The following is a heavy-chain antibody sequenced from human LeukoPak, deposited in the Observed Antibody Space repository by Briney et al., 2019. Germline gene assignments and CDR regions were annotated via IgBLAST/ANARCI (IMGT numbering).Heavy chain of an antibody. V-gene: IGHV3-48*03. J-gene: IGHJ4*02. CDR2: ISSSGSTI. CDR1: GFTFSSYE. D-gene: IGHD5-24*01. CDR3: AKRRDGYNLGNFDY. Sequence: GGSLRLSCAASGFTFSSYEMNWVRQAPGKGLEWVSYISSSGSTIYYADSVKGRFTISRDNAKNSLYLQMNSLRAEDTAVYYCAKRRDGYNLGNFDYWGQGTLVTVSS.